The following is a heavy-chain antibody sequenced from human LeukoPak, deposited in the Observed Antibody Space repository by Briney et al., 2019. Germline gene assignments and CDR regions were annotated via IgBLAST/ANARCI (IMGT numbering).Heavy chain of an antibody. CDR1: GFTFSSYG. D-gene: IGHD6-19*01. Sequence: PTGGSLRLSCAASGFTFSSYGFNWARQAPGKGLEWVSYISSGGSTIQYADSVEGRFTISRDNAKESVYLHMNSLRAEDTALYYCARVTAVAAPWVYWGLGTQVTVSS. V-gene: IGHV3-48*04. CDR3: ARVTAVAAPWVY. J-gene: IGHJ4*02. CDR2: ISSGGSTI.